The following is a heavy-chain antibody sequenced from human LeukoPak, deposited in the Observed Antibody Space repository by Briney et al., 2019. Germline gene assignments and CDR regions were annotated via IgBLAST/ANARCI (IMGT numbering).Heavy chain of an antibody. J-gene: IGHJ4*02. Sequence: GGSLRLSCVASGFTFSNYGMHWVRQAPGKGLDWVAVIWYDGSKKYYEDSVEGRFTISRDNSKNTLYLQMNSLRVEDTAVFYCARAVGANGAYFDLWGQGTLVTVSS. D-gene: IGHD3-16*01. CDR1: GFTFSNYG. CDR3: ARAVGANGAYFDL. CDR2: IWYDGSKK. V-gene: IGHV3-33*01.